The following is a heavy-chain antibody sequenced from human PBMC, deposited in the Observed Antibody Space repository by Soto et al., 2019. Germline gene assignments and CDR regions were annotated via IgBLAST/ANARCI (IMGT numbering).Heavy chain of an antibody. CDR3: ARAYCDGNCYSGFDY. Sequence: QVQLQESGPGLVKPSGTLSLTCAVSGGSISSNNWWTWVRQPPGKGLEWIGEIYQVGNTYYNPSLQSRVTISVDKSKNQFSLNLRSVTAADTAVYYCARAYCDGNCYSGFDYWGQGTLVTVSS. J-gene: IGHJ4*02. D-gene: IGHD2-21*02. V-gene: IGHV4-4*02. CDR1: GGSISSNNW. CDR2: IYQVGNT.